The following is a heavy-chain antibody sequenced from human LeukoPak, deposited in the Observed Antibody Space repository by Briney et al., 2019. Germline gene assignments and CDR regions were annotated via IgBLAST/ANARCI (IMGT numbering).Heavy chain of an antibody. CDR1: GGSISSGTYY. J-gene: IGHJ4*02. D-gene: IGHD5-18*01. Sequence: SQTLSLTCSVSGGSISSGTYYWSWIRQPAGKGLEWIGRIYTNGSTNYNPSLKSRVTISVDTSKNQFSLKLSSVTAADTAVYYCARRRGYGPSDYWGQGTLVTVSS. CDR2: IYTNGST. CDR3: ARRRGYGPSDY. V-gene: IGHV4-61*02.